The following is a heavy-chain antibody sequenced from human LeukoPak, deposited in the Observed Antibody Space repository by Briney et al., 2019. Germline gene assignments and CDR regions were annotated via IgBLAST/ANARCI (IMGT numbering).Heavy chain of an antibody. D-gene: IGHD5-18*01. CDR3: AKLWIQLWSYFDY. V-gene: IGHV3-23*01. Sequence: RGSLRLSCAASGFTFSSYAMSWVRQAPGKGLEWVSAISGSGGSTYYADSVKGRFTISRDNSKNTLYLQMNSLRAEDTAVYYCAKLWIQLWSYFDYWGQGTLVTVSS. J-gene: IGHJ4*02. CDR2: ISGSGGST. CDR1: GFTFSSYA.